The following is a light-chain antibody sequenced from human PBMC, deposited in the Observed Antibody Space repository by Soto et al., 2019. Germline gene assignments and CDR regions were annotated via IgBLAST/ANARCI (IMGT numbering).Light chain of an antibody. CDR1: QSISSY. CDR3: QQSYSTRWT. CDR2: AAS. V-gene: IGKV1-39*01. Sequence: DIQMTQSPSSLSASVGYRVTITCRASQSISSYLNWYQQKPGKAPKLLIYAASSLQSGVPSRFSGSGSGTDFTLTISSLQPEDFATYYCQQSYSTRWTFGQGTTVDIK. J-gene: IGKJ1*01.